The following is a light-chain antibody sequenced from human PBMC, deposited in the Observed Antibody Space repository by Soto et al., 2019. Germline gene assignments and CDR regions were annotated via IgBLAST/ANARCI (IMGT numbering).Light chain of an antibody. J-gene: IGLJ2*01. V-gene: IGLV2-14*01. CDR2: DVT. Sequence: QSALTQPASVSGSPGQSITISCTGTSSDIGDYDYVSWYQHLPGKAPKLLIFDVTHRPSGVSDRFSGSKSGNTASLTISGVRPEDEADYYCCSYTDIALDVVFGVGTKLPS. CDR3: CSYTDIALDVV. CDR1: SSDIGDYDY.